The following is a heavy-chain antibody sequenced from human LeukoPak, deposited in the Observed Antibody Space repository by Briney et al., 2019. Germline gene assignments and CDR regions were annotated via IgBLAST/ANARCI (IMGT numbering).Heavy chain of an antibody. V-gene: IGHV1-69*04. J-gene: IGHJ4*02. CDR3: ARGRRSSGWPPYFDY. D-gene: IGHD6-19*01. Sequence: GASVKVSCKASGGTFTNYAINWVRQAPGQGLEWMGRIIPILDVTNYAQKFQGRVTITADQSTSTAYMELSSLRSEDTAVYYCARGRRSSGWPPYFDYWGQGTLVTVSS. CDR2: IIPILDVT. CDR1: GGTFTNYA.